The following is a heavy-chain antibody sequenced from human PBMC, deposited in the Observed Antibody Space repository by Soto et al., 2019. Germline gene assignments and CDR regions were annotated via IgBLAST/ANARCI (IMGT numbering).Heavy chain of an antibody. CDR3: ARDRGDDYYRRYLDS. D-gene: IGHD1-26*01. V-gene: IGHV3-30-3*01. Sequence: QAQLVESGGGVVQPGMSLRLSCAASGFTFSTYAMHWVRQAPGKGLEWVAVILYDGSRTYYADSVKGRFTISRDNSKNTIYLEMNSLRDEDTAVYFCARDRGDDYYRRYLDSWGQGTLVTVSS. J-gene: IGHJ4*02. CDR2: ILYDGSRT. CDR1: GFTFSTYA.